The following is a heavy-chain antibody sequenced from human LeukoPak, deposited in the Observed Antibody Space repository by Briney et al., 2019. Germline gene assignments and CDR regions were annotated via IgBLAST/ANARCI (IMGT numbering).Heavy chain of an antibody. J-gene: IGHJ5*02. CDR2: INHSGST. CDR3: ARGGGGPTPFWFDP. Sequence: SETLSLTCAVYGGSFSGYYWSWIRQPPGKGLEWIGEINHSGSTNYNPSLKSRVTISVDTSKNQFSLKLSSVTAADTAVYYCARGGGGPTPFWFDPWGQGILVTVSS. CDR1: GGSFSGYY. D-gene: IGHD3-16*01. V-gene: IGHV4-34*01.